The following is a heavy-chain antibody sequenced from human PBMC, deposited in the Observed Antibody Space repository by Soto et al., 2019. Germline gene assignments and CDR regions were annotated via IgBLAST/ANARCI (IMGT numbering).Heavy chain of an antibody. V-gene: IGHV3-23*01. CDR2: LSDSGGSI. Sequence: GGSLRLSCTASGFTFSRHAMTWVRQAPGKGLEWVSGLSDSGGSIYYADSVKGRFTISRDNSMNTLYLQMNTLRAEDTAIYYCAKVSSSWYAGFFDLWGQGTLVNVPQ. CDR3: AKVSSSWYAGFFDL. CDR1: GFTFSRHA. D-gene: IGHD6-13*01. J-gene: IGHJ4*02.